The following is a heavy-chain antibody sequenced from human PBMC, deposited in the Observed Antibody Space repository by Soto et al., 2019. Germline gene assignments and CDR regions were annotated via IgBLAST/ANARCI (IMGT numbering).Heavy chain of an antibody. CDR2: ISSSGSTI. Sequence: EVQLVESGGGLVQPGGSLRLSCAASGFTFSSYEMNWVRQAPGKGLEWVSYISSSGSTIYYADSVKGRFTISRDNAKNSLYLQMNSLRAEDTAVYYCARDHLDIVATINYYYGMDVWGQGTTVTVSS. V-gene: IGHV3-48*03. J-gene: IGHJ6*02. CDR3: ARDHLDIVATINYYYGMDV. D-gene: IGHD5-12*01. CDR1: GFTFSSYE.